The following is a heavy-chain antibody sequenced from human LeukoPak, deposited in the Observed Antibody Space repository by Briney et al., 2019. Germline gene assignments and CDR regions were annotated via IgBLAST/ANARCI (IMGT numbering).Heavy chain of an antibody. Sequence: SETLSLTCTVSGGSISSYCWSWIRQPAGKGLEWIGRIYTSGSTNYNPSLKSLVTMSVDTSKNQFSLKLSSVTAADTAVYYCARGQQLVGKNWFDPWGQGTLVTVSS. J-gene: IGHJ5*02. V-gene: IGHV4-4*07. D-gene: IGHD6-13*01. CDR1: GGSISSYC. CDR2: IYTSGST. CDR3: ARGQQLVGKNWFDP.